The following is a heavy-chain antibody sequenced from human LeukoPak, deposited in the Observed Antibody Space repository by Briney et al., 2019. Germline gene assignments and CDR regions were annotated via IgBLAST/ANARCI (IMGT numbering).Heavy chain of an antibody. CDR2: IYYSGST. Sequence: SQTLSLTCTVSGGSISSGDYYWRWIPQPPGKGREWIGYIYYSGSTYYNPSLKSRVTTSVDTSKNQFSLKLSSVTAADTAVYYGAVTPSYSSSWYVGYWGQGTLVTVSS. CDR3: AVTPSYSSSWYVGY. V-gene: IGHV4-30-4*01. D-gene: IGHD6-13*01. J-gene: IGHJ4*02. CDR1: GGSISSGDYY.